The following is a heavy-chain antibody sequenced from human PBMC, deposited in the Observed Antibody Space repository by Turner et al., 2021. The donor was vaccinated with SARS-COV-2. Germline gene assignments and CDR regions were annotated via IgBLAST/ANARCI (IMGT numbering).Heavy chain of an antibody. CDR3: ARGDDVWSGYYHYGMDV. Sequence: EVQLVDSGGGLVKPGGSLRLSCAASGFTFSSYVMNWVRQAPGKGLEWVSSISSSSSYIYYADSVKGRFTISRDNAKNSLYLQMNSLRAEDTAVYYCARGDDVWSGYYHYGMDVWGQGTTVTVSS. CDR2: ISSSSSYI. D-gene: IGHD3-3*01. J-gene: IGHJ6*02. CDR1: GFTFSSYV. V-gene: IGHV3-21*01.